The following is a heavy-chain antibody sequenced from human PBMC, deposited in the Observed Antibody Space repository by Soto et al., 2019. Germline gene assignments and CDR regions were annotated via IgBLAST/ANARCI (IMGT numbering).Heavy chain of an antibody. CDR3: VKRSHGLSFDY. J-gene: IGHJ4*02. V-gene: IGHV3-23*01. Sequence: EVQLLESGGGLVQPGGSLRLSCAASGFTFSSYAMNWVRQAPGKGLEWVSVISGSGGSTYYADSVKGRFTISKDNSKNTLCLQLNSLRAEDTAVYYCVKRSHGLSFDYWGQGTLVTVSS. CDR2: ISGSGGST. CDR1: GFTFSSYA.